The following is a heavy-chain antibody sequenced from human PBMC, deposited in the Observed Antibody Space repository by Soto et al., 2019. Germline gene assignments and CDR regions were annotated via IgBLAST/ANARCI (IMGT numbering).Heavy chain of an antibody. CDR2: ISYDGTYK. CDR1: GFTFNNFA. V-gene: IGHV3-30*14. D-gene: IGHD5-12*01. J-gene: IGHJ6*02. Sequence: QVQLVESGGGVVQPGRSLRLSCAASGFTFNNFAMHWVRQAPGKGLEWVTFISYDGTYKYYADSVRGRFTVYRDNSKSTLFLQMKSLKFEDTAVYVCANEVDVAFSSLQYGMDVWGQGTTVTVSS. CDR3: ANEVDVAFSSLQYGMDV.